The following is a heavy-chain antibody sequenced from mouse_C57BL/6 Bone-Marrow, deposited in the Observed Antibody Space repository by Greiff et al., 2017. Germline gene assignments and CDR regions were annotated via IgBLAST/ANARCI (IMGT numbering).Heavy chain of an antibody. CDR2: IDPETGGT. Sequence: VQLQQSGAELVRPGASVTLSCKASGYTFTDYEMHWVKQTPVHGLEWIGAIDPETGGTAYNQKFKGKAILTADKSSSTAYMELRSLTSEDSAVYYCTRVWLPFDDWGQGTTLTVSS. V-gene: IGHV1-15*01. CDR1: GYTFTDYE. CDR3: TRVWLPFDD. J-gene: IGHJ2*01. D-gene: IGHD2-2*01.